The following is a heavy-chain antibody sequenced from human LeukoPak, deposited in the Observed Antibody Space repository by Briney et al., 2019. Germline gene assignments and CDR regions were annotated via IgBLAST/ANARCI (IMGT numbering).Heavy chain of an antibody. D-gene: IGHD2-15*01. J-gene: IGHJ6*02. CDR2: IRSKANNYAT. CDR1: GFTLDGPA. Sequence: GGSLRLSCAASGFTLDGPAMHWVRQTSGKGLEWVGRIRSKANNYATEYAASVKGRFTISRGDSKNTAYLQLNSLKTEDTAVYYCGRQMRPATFCSGAICYDYDFYGMDVWGQGTTVTVSS. V-gene: IGHV3-73*01. CDR3: GRQMRPATFCSGAICYDYDFYGMDV.